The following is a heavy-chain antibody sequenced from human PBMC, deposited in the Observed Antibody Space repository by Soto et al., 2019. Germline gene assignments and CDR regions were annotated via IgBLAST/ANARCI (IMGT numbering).Heavy chain of an antibody. CDR3: ARDGDSADYGH. D-gene: IGHD2-21*02. CDR1: GDTFGRNA. J-gene: IGHJ4*02. CDR2: IIPMFPTT. V-gene: IGHV1-69*06. Sequence: QVQLVQSGAEVKRPGSSVKVSCKASGDTFGRNAIHWVRQAPGQGLEWMGGIIPMFPTTSYARKFRDRLTINADKSTSTAYMEMTSLRSEDTAVYYCARDGDSADYGHWGQGTLVTVSS.